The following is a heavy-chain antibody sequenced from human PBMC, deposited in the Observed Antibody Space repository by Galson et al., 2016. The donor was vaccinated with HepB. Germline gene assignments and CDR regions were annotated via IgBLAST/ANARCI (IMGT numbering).Heavy chain of an antibody. CDR1: GGSISSTTYY. Sequence: TLSLTCAVTGGSISSTTYYWGWIRQSPGKGLEWIGYIYYSGSTYYNPSPKSRVTISVHTSKTQFSLKLNSVTAADTAVYYCARDRYVDPDYYFDYWGQGILVTVSS. D-gene: IGHD3-16*01. CDR2: IYYSGST. V-gene: IGHV4-31*11. J-gene: IGHJ4*02. CDR3: ARDRYVDPDYYFDY.